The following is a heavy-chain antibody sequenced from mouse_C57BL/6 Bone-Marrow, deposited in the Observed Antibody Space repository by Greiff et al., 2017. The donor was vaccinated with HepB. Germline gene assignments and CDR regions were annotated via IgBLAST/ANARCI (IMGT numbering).Heavy chain of an antibody. J-gene: IGHJ4*01. CDR3: AKKTYYSNYDMDY. D-gene: IGHD2-5*01. CDR1: GFSLTSYG. Sequence: QVQLQQSGPGLVQPSQSLSITCTVSGFSLTSYGVHWVRQSPGKGLEWLGVIWRGGSTDYNAAFMSRLSITKDNSRSQVFFKMNSLQADDTAIYYCAKKTYYSNYDMDYWGQGTSVTVSS. V-gene: IGHV2-5*01. CDR2: IWRGGST.